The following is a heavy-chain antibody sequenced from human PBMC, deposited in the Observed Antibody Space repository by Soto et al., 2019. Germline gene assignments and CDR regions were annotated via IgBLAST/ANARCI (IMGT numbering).Heavy chain of an antibody. CDR1: GYTFTSYG. J-gene: IGHJ6*02. Sequence: GASVKVSCKASGYTFTSYGVNWVRQAPGQRLECLGWINAGNGNTKYSQKFQDRVTITRDTSASTVYLELSSLRFEDTAVYYCAREDEGYDHSGMDVWGQGTTVTVSS. V-gene: IGHV1-3*01. CDR2: INAGNGNT. D-gene: IGHD5-12*01. CDR3: AREDEGYDHSGMDV.